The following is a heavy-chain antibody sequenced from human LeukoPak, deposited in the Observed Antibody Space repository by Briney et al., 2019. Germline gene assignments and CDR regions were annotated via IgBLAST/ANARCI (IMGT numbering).Heavy chain of an antibody. CDR2: IYYSGST. J-gene: IGHJ4*02. V-gene: IGHV4-31*03. Sequence: SQTLSLTCTVSGGSISSGGHYWSWIRQHPGKGLEWIGYIYYSGSTYYNPSLKSRITISVDTSKNQFSLKLSSVTAADTAVYYCASESDTAVDYWGQGTLVTVSS. CDR1: GGSISSGGHY. CDR3: ASESDTAVDY. D-gene: IGHD5-18*01.